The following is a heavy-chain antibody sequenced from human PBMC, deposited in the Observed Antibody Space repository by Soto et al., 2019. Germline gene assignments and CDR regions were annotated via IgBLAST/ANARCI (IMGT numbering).Heavy chain of an antibody. D-gene: IGHD3-10*01. CDR1: GFSLSTRELG. J-gene: IGHJ4*02. V-gene: IGHV2-5*02. CDR2: IYWDDDK. CDR3: AHRAYYYGSGSYYTH. Sequence: SGPTLVNPTQTLTLTCTFSGFSLSTRELGVGWIRQPPGKALEWLALIYWDDDKRYRPSLKSRLTIVKDTSKNLVILVMTNMDPEDTATYYCAHRAYYYGSGSYYTHWGQGILVTVSS.